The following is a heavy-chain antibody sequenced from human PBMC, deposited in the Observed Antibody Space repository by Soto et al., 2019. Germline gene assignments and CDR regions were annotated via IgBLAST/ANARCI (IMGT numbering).Heavy chain of an antibody. V-gene: IGHV3-11*01. CDR1: GFTFSDYY. CDR2: ISSSGSTI. J-gene: IGHJ6*03. CDR3: ARDQVDIVATMQKGGYYYYMDV. D-gene: IGHD5-12*01. Sequence: GGSLRLSCAASGFTFSDYYMSWIRQAPGKGLEWVSYISSSGSTIYYADSVKGRFTISRDNAKNSLYLQMNSLRAEDTAVYYCARDQVDIVATMQKGGYYYYMDVWGKGTTVTVSS.